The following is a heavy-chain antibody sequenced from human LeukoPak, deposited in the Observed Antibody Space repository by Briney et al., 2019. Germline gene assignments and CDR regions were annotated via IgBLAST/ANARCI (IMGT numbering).Heavy chain of an antibody. CDR3: ARAGWIITSGIDY. J-gene: IGHJ4*02. Sequence: SQTLSLTCTVSGGSISSGTYYWSWIRQPPGKGLEWIGTIYHTGSTYYTPSLGSRVTISVDTSKNEFSLNLNSVTAADTAVYYCARAGWIITSGIDYWGQGALVTVSS. CDR1: GGSISSGTYY. V-gene: IGHV4-39*07. D-gene: IGHD3-10*01. CDR2: IYHTGST.